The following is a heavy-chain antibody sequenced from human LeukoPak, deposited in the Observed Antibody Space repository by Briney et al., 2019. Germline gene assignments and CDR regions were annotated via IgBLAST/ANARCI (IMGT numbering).Heavy chain of an antibody. CDR3: ARCRAGYSGYDFDLATYYYYYYGMDV. CDR1: GFTFSSYW. D-gene: IGHD5-12*01. V-gene: IGHV3-7*03. Sequence: GGSLRVSCAASGFTFSSYWMSCVRQAPGKGLEWVANIKQDGSEKYYVDSVKGRFTISRDNAKNSLYLQMNSLRAEDTAVYYCARCRAGYSGYDFDLATYYYYYYGMDVWGKGTTVTVSS. J-gene: IGHJ6*04. CDR2: IKQDGSEK.